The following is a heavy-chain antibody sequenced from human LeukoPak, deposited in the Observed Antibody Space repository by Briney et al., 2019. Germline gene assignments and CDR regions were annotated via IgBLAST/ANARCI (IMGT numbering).Heavy chain of an antibody. J-gene: IGHJ3*02. CDR3: AKDTGTYIAARPDAFDI. D-gene: IGHD6-6*01. Sequence: GGPLRLSCAASGFTFDDYAMHWVRQAPGKGLEWVSGISWNSGSIGYADSVKGRFTISRDNAKNSLYLQMNSLRAEDMALYYCAKDTGTYIAARPDAFDIWGQGTMVTVSS. CDR1: GFTFDDYA. CDR2: ISWNSGSI. V-gene: IGHV3-9*03.